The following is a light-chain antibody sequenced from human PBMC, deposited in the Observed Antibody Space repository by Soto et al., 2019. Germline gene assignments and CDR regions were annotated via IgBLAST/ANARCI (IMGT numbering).Light chain of an antibody. CDR2: AAS. Sequence: EIVLTQSPATLSLSPGERATLSCRASQSVSGNLAWYQQKPGQAPRLLIYAASTRATGIPARFSGSGSGTEFTLTISSLQSEDFAVYYCQQYKNWPPITFGQGTRLEIK. CDR3: QQYKNWPPIT. J-gene: IGKJ5*01. CDR1: QSVSGN. V-gene: IGKV3-15*01.